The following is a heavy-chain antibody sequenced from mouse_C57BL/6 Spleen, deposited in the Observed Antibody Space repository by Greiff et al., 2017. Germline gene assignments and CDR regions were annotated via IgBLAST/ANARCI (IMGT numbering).Heavy chain of an antibody. V-gene: IGHV1-64*01. J-gene: IGHJ4*01. Sequence: QVQLQQPGAELVKPGASVTLSCKASGYTFTSYWMRWEKQRPGQGLEWIGMIHPNSGSTNYNAKFKSKATLTVDKSSSTAYMQLSSLTSEDSAVYYCARDGSSSYYAMDYWGQGTSVTVSS. CDR1: GYTFTSYW. D-gene: IGHD1-1*01. CDR2: IHPNSGST. CDR3: ARDGSSSYYAMDY.